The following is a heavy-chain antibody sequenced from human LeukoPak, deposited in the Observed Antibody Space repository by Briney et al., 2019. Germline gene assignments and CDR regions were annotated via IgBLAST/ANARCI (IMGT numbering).Heavy chain of an antibody. D-gene: IGHD2-2*01. Sequence: GGSLRLSCAASGFTSSSYSMNWVRQAPGKGLEWVSSISSSSSYIYYADSVKGRFTISRDNAKNSLYLQINSLRAEDTAVYFCARDRWDIVVVPAAREIDYWGQGTLVTVSS. V-gene: IGHV3-21*01. CDR2: ISSSSSYI. J-gene: IGHJ4*02. CDR3: ARDRWDIVVVPAAREIDY. CDR1: GFTSSSYS.